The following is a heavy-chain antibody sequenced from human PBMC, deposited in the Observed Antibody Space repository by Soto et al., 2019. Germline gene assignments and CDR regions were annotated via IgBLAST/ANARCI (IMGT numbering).Heavy chain of an antibody. Sequence: QMQLVQSGPEVKKPGTSVKVSCKASGFTFTSSAMQWVRQARGQRLEWIGWIVVGSGNTNYAQKFQERVTITREMSTSTANMELSTLRSEDAAVYYWAADGGGGSGDYGMDVWGQGTTVTVSS. CDR1: GFTFTSSA. CDR2: IVVGSGNT. CDR3: AADGGGGSGDYGMDV. J-gene: IGHJ6*02. D-gene: IGHD3-10*01. V-gene: IGHV1-58*02.